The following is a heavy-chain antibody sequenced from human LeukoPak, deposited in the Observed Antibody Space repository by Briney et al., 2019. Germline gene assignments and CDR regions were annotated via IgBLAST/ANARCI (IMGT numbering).Heavy chain of an antibody. CDR1: GGTFSSYA. CDR3: ARELYKDTYYYGSGTPPAWFDP. J-gene: IGHJ5*02. V-gene: IGHV1-69*13. CDR2: IIPIFGTA. D-gene: IGHD3-10*01. Sequence: SVKVSCKASGGTFSSYAISWVRQAPGQGLEWMGGIIPIFGTANYTQKFQGRVTITADESTSTAYMELSSLRSEDTAVYYCARELYKDTYYYGSGTPPAWFDPWGQGTLVTVSS.